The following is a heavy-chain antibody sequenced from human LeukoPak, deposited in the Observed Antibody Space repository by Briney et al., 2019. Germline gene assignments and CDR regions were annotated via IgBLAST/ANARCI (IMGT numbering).Heavy chain of an antibody. CDR3: AKDLHYGSADY. Sequence: GGTLRLSCAASGFTFSSYWMHWVRQDPGKGLVWVSHINNDGSITNYADSVKGRFTISRDNAENTLYLQMNSLRAEDTAAYYCAKDLHYGSADYWGQGTLVTVSS. CDR2: INNDGSIT. D-gene: IGHD3-10*01. V-gene: IGHV3-74*01. CDR1: GFTFSSYW. J-gene: IGHJ4*02.